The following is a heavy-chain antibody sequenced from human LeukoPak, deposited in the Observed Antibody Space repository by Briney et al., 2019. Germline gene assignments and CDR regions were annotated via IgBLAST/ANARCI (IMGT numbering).Heavy chain of an antibody. CDR3: ARRSPYDSSGHFPFDY. J-gene: IGHJ4*02. Sequence: GEPLKISGESSGSRFTTNWIAWVRKMPGKGLEWTGIIYPGDSATTSSPSFEGQVPISADKSTSTAYLQWSSLKASDTAMYYCARRSPYDSSGHFPFDYWGQGTLVTVSS. CDR2: IYPGDSAT. V-gene: IGHV5-51*01. CDR1: GSRFTTNW. D-gene: IGHD3-22*01.